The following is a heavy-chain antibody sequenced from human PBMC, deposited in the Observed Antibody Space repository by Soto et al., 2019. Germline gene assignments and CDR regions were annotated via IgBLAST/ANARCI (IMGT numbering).Heavy chain of an antibody. Sequence: ASVKVSCKASGYTFSDYYIHWVRQAPGQGLEWMGWINANSGGTTYAQKFQGRVTMTRDTSISTAYMELSRLSSDDTAIYYCARLQIEVAGTNWGQGTLVTVSS. CDR1: GYTFSDYY. V-gene: IGHV1-2*02. J-gene: IGHJ4*02. D-gene: IGHD6-19*01. CDR3: ARLQIEVAGTN. CDR2: INANSGGT.